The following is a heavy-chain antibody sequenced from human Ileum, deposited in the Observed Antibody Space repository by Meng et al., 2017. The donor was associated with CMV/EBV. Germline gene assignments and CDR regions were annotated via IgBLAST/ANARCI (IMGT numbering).Heavy chain of an antibody. D-gene: IGHD5-18*01. Sequence: GESLKISFAASGFTVSSNYMSWVRQAPGKGLEWVSVIYSGGSTYYADSVKGRLTISRDNSKNTLYLQMNSLRAEDTAVYYCARSQSVDTAMADYYYYYGMDVWGQGTTVTVSS. CDR2: IYSGGST. V-gene: IGHV3-66*02. CDR1: GFTVSSNY. CDR3: ARSQSVDTAMADYYYYYGMDV. J-gene: IGHJ6*02.